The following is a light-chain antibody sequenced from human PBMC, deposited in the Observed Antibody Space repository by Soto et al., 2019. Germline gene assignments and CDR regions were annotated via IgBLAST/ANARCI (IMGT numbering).Light chain of an antibody. CDR1: SGYRNYK. CDR2: VCTGGIVG. CDR3: GADHGSGSTWV. J-gene: IGLJ2*01. V-gene: IGLV9-49*01. Sequence: QPVLTQSPSASASLGASVTLTCTLSSGYRNYKVDWYQQRPGKGPQFVMGVCTGGIVGSKGDGIPDRFSVLGSGLNRNLAIKNIQKEDESDYHCGADHGSGSTWVFGGGTKLTVL.